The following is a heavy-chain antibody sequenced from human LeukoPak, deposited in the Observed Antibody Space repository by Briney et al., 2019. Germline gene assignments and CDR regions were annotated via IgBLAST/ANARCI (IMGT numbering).Heavy chain of an antibody. J-gene: IGHJ4*02. V-gene: IGHV3-21*01. Sequence: GGSLRLSCAASGFTFNTYNMNWVRQAPGKGLEWVSSIISSSYINYASSSRGRFTISRDKAKNTLYLQMNSLRAEDTAVYYCARQIGGGWSFDYWGQGNLVTVSS. CDR2: IISSSYI. CDR3: ARQIGGGWSFDY. CDR1: GFTFNTYN. D-gene: IGHD6-19*01.